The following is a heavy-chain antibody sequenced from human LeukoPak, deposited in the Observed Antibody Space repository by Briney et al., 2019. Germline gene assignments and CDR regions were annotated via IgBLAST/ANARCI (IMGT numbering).Heavy chain of an antibody. CDR3: ARDYYGSGSYYNYYYYYYMDV. CDR2: IIPIFGTA. V-gene: IGHV1-69*01. Sequence: SVKVSCKASGGTFSSYAISWVRQAPGQGLEWMGGIIPIFGTANYAQKFQGRVTITADESTSTAYMELSSLRPEDTAVYYCARDYYGSGSYYNYYYYYYMDVWGKGTTVTVSS. CDR1: GGTFSSYA. D-gene: IGHD3-10*01. J-gene: IGHJ6*03.